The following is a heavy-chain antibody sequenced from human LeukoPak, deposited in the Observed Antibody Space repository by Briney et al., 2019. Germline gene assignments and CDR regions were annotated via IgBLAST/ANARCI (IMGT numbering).Heavy chain of an antibody. CDR3: ALTGYFDWSRGGMDV. D-gene: IGHD3-9*01. CDR1: GGSFSGYY. V-gene: IGHV4-34*01. CDR2: INHSGST. Sequence: PSETLSLTCAVYGGSFSGYYWSWIRQPPGKGLEWIGEINHSGSTNYNPSLKSRVTISVDTSKNRFSLKLSSVTAADTAVYYCALTGYFDWSRGGMDVWGKGTTVTVSS. J-gene: IGHJ6*04.